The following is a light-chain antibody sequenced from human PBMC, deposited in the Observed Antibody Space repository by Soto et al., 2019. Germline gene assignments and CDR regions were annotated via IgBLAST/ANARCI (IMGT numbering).Light chain of an antibody. CDR3: QHYGSSVT. CDR1: ERVSSHY. CDR2: GTG. Sequence: EIVLTQSPGTLSLSPGERATLSCRASERVSSHYIGWYQQRRGQAPRLLIYGTGNRAPGIPDRFSGDGAGTDFTLTITRLEPEDFAVYYCQHYGSSVTVGGGTNVDIK. J-gene: IGKJ4*02. V-gene: IGKV3-20*01.